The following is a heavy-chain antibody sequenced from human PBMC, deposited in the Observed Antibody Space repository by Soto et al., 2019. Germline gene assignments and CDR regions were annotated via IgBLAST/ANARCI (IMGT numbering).Heavy chain of an antibody. CDR1: GFTVSSNY. V-gene: IGHV3-53*01. CDR3: AREDYGGNAGWFDP. J-gene: IGHJ5*02. CDR2: IYSGGST. D-gene: IGHD4-17*01. Sequence: PGGSLRLFCAASGFTVSSNYMSWVRQAPGKGLEWVSVIYSGGSTYYADSVKGRFTISRDNSKNTLYLQMNSLRAEDTAVYYCAREDYGGNAGWFDPWGQGTLVTVSS.